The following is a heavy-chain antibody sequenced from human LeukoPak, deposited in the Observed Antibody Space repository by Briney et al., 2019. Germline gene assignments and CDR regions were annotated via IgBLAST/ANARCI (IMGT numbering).Heavy chain of an antibody. CDR2: IKPDGNAK. CDR3: ARDRAYNTFDY. CDR1: GFTFSSSW. V-gene: IGHV3-7*01. D-gene: IGHD1-14*01. J-gene: IGHJ4*02. Sequence: GGSLRLPCAASGFTFSSSWMTWVRQAPGKGLEWVANIKPDGNAKNYVDYVKGRFTISRDNAKNSLYLQLNSLRADDTAVYYCARDRAYNTFDYWGQGTLVAVSS.